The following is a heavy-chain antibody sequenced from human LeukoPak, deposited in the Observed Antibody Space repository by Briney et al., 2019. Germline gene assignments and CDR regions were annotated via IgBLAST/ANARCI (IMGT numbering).Heavy chain of an antibody. J-gene: IGHJ4*02. CDR3: ASAEGDSGYVEPPFDY. D-gene: IGHD5-12*01. CDR1: GSTFSSYS. Sequence: GGSLRLSCAASGSTFSSYSMNWVRQAPGKGLEWVSYISSSSSTIYYADSVKGRFTISRDNAKNSLYLQMNSLRAEDTAVYYCASAEGDSGYVEPPFDYWGQGILVTVSS. V-gene: IGHV3-48*04. CDR2: ISSSSSTI.